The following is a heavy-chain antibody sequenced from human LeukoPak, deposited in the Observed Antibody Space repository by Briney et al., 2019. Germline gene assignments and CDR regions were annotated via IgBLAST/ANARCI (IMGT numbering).Heavy chain of an antibody. V-gene: IGHV1-2*02. Sequence: ASVKVSCKASGYTFTGYYMHWVRQAPGQGLEWMGWINPNSGGTNYAQKFQGRVTMTRDTSTSTVYMELSSLRSEDTAVYYCARGDDTYYYDSSGYYFDYWGQGTLVTVSS. CDR1: GYTFTGYY. CDR2: INPNSGGT. D-gene: IGHD3-22*01. CDR3: ARGDDTYYYDSSGYYFDY. J-gene: IGHJ4*02.